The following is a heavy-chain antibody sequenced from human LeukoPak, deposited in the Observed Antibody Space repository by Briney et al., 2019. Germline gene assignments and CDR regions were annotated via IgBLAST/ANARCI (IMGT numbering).Heavy chain of an antibody. Sequence: ASETLSLTCTVSGGSISSNYWRWIRQPPGKGLEWVGYSLYSWSTNYNPSLKSRGSISVDTSKKHCSLKLTSVTAADTAVYYCARGNWEVTTPDYWGQGTLVTVSS. V-gene: IGHV4-59*01. CDR1: GGSISSNY. CDR2: SLYSWST. CDR3: ARGNWEVTTPDY. J-gene: IGHJ4*02. D-gene: IGHD3-22*01.